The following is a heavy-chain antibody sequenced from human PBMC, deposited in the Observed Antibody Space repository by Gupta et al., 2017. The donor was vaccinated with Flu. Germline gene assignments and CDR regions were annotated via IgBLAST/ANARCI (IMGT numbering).Heavy chain of an antibody. CDR2: ISASSSYV. CDR3: TXDQGILXAFGVVNTYAFDL. J-gene: IGHJ3*01. V-gene: IGHV3-21*02. Sequence: EVQLVETGGGLVKPGGSLRLSCAASGFTFSNYTINWIRQAPGRGLEWVSSISASSSYVYYAASVRGRFSTSRDNAKNSLSLQMNSLRAEDTAVYYXTXDQGILXAFGVVNTYAFDLWGQGTMVTVSA. CDR1: GFTFSNYT. D-gene: IGHD3-3*01.